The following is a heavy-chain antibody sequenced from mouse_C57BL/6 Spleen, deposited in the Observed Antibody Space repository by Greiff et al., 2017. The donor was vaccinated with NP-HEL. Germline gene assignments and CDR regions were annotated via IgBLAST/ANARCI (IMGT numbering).Heavy chain of an antibody. Sequence: EVQLQQSGTVLARPGASVKMSCKTSGYTFTSYWMHWVKQRPGQGLEWIGAIYPGNSDPSYNQKFKGKAKLTAVTSASNAYMELSSLTNEDSAVYYWTRSMVTADWFAYWGQGTLVTVSA. CDR2: IYPGNSDP. J-gene: IGHJ3*01. V-gene: IGHV1-5*01. CDR1: GYTFTSYW. CDR3: TRSMVTADWFAY. D-gene: IGHD2-2*01.